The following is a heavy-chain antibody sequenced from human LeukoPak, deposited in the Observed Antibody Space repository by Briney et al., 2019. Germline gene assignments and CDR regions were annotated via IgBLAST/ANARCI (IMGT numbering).Heavy chain of an antibody. Sequence: PSETLSLTCTVSGGSISSYYWSWIRQPPGKGLEWIGYIYYSGSTNYNPSLKSRVTISVDTSKNQFSLKLSSVTAADTAVYYCARGLGYYDFWSGYYTDNWFDPWGQGTLVTVSS. CDR3: ARGLGYYDFWSGYYTDNWFDP. CDR2: IYYSGST. D-gene: IGHD3-3*01. CDR1: GGSISSYY. J-gene: IGHJ5*02. V-gene: IGHV4-59*01.